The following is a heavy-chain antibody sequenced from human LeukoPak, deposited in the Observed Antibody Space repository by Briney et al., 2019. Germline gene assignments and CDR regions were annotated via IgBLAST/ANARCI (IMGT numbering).Heavy chain of an antibody. CDR2: IYYSGST. J-gene: IGHJ4*02. D-gene: IGHD1-26*01. CDR1: GGSISSYY. Sequence: SETLSLTCTVSGGSISSYYWSWIRQPPGKGLVWLGYIYYSGSTNNDPSLKSRVTISVDTSKNQFSLKLSSVTAADTAVYYCARVEVGAYYYFDYWGQGTLVTVSS. CDR3: ARVEVGAYYYFDY. V-gene: IGHV4-59*01.